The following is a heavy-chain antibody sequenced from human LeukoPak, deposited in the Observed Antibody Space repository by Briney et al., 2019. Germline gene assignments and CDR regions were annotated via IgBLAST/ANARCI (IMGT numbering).Heavy chain of an antibody. CDR1: GFTFSSYS. V-gene: IGHV3-48*04. CDR2: ISSSSSTI. Sequence: PGGSLRLSWAASGFTFSSYSMNWVRQAQGKGLEWVSYISSSSSTIYYADSVKGRFTISRDNAKNSLYLQMNSLRAEDTAVYYCAKEGVRFDYSNAAPYWNFDLRGRGTLVTVSS. J-gene: IGHJ2*01. D-gene: IGHD4-11*01. CDR3: AKEGVRFDYSNAAPYWNFDL.